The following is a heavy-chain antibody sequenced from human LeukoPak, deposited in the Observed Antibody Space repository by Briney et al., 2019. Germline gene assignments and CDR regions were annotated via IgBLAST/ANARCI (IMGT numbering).Heavy chain of an antibody. D-gene: IGHD3-10*01. J-gene: IGHJ4*02. Sequence: EASVKVSCKASGYTFTSYGISWVRQAPGQGLEWMGWINPNSGGTNYAQRFQGRVTMTRDTSISTAYMELSRLRSDDTAVYYCARGHVLLWFGELSLWGQGTLVTVSS. V-gene: IGHV1-2*02. CDR2: INPNSGGT. CDR1: GYTFTSYG. CDR3: ARGHVLLWFGELSL.